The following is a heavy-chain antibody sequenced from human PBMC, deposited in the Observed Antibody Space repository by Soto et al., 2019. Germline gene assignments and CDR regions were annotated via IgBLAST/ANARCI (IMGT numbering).Heavy chain of an antibody. CDR3: ARVPLMSDSSGWYYAFEI. D-gene: IGHD6-19*01. J-gene: IGHJ3*02. CDR1: GGSISSYY. V-gene: IGHV4-59*01. Sequence: SETLSLTCTVSGGSISSYYWSWIRQPPGKGLEWIGYIYYIGSTNCNPSLKSRVTISVDTSKNQFSLKLSSVTAADTAVYYFARVPLMSDSSGWYYAFEIWGQGTRVTVSS. CDR2: IYYIGST.